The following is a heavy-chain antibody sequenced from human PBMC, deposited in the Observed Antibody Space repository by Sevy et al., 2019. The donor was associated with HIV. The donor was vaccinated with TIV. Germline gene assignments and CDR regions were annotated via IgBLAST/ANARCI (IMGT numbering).Heavy chain of an antibody. Sequence: GGSLRLSCAASGFTFSNAWMSWVRQAPGKGLEWVGRIKSKTDGGTTDYAAPVKGRFTISRDDSKNTLYLQMNSLKTEDTAVYYCTGGSFLGDYVDDYWGQGTLVTVSS. CDR3: TGGSFLGDYVDDY. V-gene: IGHV3-15*01. J-gene: IGHJ4*02. CDR1: GFTFSNAW. D-gene: IGHD4-17*01. CDR2: IKSKTDGGTT.